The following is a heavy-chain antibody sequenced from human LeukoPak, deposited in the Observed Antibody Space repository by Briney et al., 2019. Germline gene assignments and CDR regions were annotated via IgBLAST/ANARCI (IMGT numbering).Heavy chain of an antibody. Sequence: GGSLRHSCAASGFTFSSYSMNWVRQAPGKGLEWVSSISSSSSYIYYADSVKGRFTISRDNAKNSLYLQMNSLRAEDTAVYYCATERITMVRGVTDVDYWGQGTLVTVSS. CDR1: GFTFSSYS. V-gene: IGHV3-21*01. CDR2: ISSSSSYI. CDR3: ATERITMVRGVTDVDY. J-gene: IGHJ4*02. D-gene: IGHD3-10*01.